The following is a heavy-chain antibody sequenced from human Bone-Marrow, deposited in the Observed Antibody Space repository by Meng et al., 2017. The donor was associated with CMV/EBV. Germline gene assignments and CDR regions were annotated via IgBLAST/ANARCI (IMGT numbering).Heavy chain of an antibody. CDR1: GFTFSSYG. V-gene: IGHV3-30*02. CDR3: AKDDPVFHY. J-gene: IGHJ4*02. CDR2: IRNDESDK. Sequence: QGQLVGSGGEVVQTGGSLGTSCAVSGFTFSSYGIHWVRQARGKGQGWVAFIRNDESDKYYGVSVKGRFTSSRDTSKNTVELQMNSLRTEDTDVYYCAKDDPVFHYWGQGTLVTVSS.